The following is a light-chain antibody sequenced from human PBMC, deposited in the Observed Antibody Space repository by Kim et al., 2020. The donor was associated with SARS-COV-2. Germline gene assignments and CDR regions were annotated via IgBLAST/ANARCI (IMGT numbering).Light chain of an antibody. CDR2: DAS. CDR1: QSDGIQ. V-gene: IGKV3-11*01. J-gene: IGKJ4*01. Sequence: EIVLTQSPATLSLSPGERATLSCRASQSDGIQLAWYQQKPGQAPRLLIHDASNRATGIPARFSVSGSGTDFILTISSLEPEDFALYYWQQPHRWPLTFGGGTKVDSK. CDR3: QQPHRWPLT.